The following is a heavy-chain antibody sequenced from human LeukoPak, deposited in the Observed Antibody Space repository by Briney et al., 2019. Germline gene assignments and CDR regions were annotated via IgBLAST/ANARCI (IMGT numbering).Heavy chain of an antibody. CDR3: ARVAQVHYHFDF. CDR1: GFTVSSNY. CDR2: IYSGGNT. Sequence: GGSLRLSCAASGFTVSSNYMSWVRQAPGNGLEWVSVIYSGGNTYYGDSVKGRFTISRDNSKNTLYLQMSSLRAEDTAVYYCARVAQVHYHFDFWGQGTLVTVSS. D-gene: IGHD1-26*01. V-gene: IGHV3-66*01. J-gene: IGHJ4*02.